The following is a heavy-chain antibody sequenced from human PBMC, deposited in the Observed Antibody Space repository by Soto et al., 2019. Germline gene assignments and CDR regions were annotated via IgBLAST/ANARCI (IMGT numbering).Heavy chain of an antibody. CDR2: VYHSGRT. CDR1: GYSISTGYY. CDR3: ARGVNYYDSSGFYPRDY. V-gene: IGHV4-38-2*01. Sequence: SETLSLTCAVSGYSISTGYYWGWVRRPPGKGLEWIGSVYHSGRTSYNPSLESRVTISVDTSKNQFSLRLSSVTAADTAVYYCARGVNYYDSSGFYPRDYWGQGILVTVSS. D-gene: IGHD3-22*01. J-gene: IGHJ4*02.